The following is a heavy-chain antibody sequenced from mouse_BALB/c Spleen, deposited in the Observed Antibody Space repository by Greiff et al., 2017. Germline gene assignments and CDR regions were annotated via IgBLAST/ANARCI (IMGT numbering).Heavy chain of an antibody. D-gene: IGHD2-14*01. CDR3: ARADYRNYYAMDY. V-gene: IGHV3-8*02. J-gene: IGHJ4*01. CDR1: GDSITSGY. CDR2: ISYSGST. Sequence: DVKLQESGPSLVKPSQTLSLTCSVTGDSITSGYWNWIRKFPGNKLEYMGYISYSGSTYYNPSLKSRISITRDTSKNQYYLQLNSVTTEDTATYYCARADYRNYYAMDYWGQGTSVTVSS.